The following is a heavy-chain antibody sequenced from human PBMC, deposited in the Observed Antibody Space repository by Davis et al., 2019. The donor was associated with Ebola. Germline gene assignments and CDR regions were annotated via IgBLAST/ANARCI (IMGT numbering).Heavy chain of an antibody. J-gene: IGHJ4*02. V-gene: IGHV3-73*01. D-gene: IGHD3-10*02. Sequence: GESLKTPCAASGFTFSSYSMNWVRQASGKGPEWVGRIRSKANSYATAYAASVKGRFTISRDDSKNTAYLQMNGLKTEDGAVYYCICSQQPFDYWGQGTLVTVSS. CDR1: GFTFSSYS. CDR3: ICSQQPFDY. CDR2: IRSKANSYAT.